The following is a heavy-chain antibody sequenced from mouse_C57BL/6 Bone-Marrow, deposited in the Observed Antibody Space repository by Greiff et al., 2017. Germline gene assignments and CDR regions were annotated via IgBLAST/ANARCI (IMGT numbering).Heavy chain of an antibody. J-gene: IGHJ2*01. D-gene: IGHD1-1*01. CDR3: ARGEYYSSKDYFDY. CDR1: GYSITSGYY. V-gene: IGHV3-6*01. Sequence: EVKLMESGPGLVKPSQSLSLTCSVSGYSITSGYYWNWIRQFPGNKLEWMGYISYDGSNNYNPSLKNRISITRDTSKNQFFLKLNSVTPEDTATYYCARGEYYSSKDYFDYWGQGTTLTVAS. CDR2: ISYDGSN.